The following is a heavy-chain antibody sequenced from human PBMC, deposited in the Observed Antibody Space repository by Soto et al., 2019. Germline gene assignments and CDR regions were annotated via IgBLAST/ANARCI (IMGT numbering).Heavy chain of an antibody. CDR3: AKWTYLDF. Sequence: EVQLLESGGGLVQPGGSLRLSCATSGFIFSGYAMSWVRQAPGRGLEWVSTISGTDGKTYYADSVKGRFSISRDTSTNTLYLHMNSPRVEDTAVYYCAKWTYLDFWGQGTRVTVSS. V-gene: IGHV3-23*01. CDR1: GFIFSGYA. D-gene: IGHD5-12*01. J-gene: IGHJ4*02. CDR2: ISGTDGKT.